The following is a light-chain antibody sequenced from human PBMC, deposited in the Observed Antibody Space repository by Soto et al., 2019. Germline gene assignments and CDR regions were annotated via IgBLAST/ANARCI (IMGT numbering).Light chain of an antibody. Sequence: EIVMTQSPATLSVSPWERATLSCRASQSVSSNLAWYQQKPGQAPRLLIYGASTSAAGIPARFSGSGSGTEFTLTIRSLQSEDFAVYYWQQYNHWPSLTCVLGTKVDIK. CDR1: QSVSSN. V-gene: IGKV3-15*01. J-gene: IGKJ3*01. CDR3: QQYNHWPSLT. CDR2: GAS.